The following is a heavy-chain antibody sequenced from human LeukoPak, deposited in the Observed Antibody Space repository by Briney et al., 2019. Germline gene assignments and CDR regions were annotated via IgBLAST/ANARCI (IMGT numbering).Heavy chain of an antibody. J-gene: IGHJ5*02. CDR2: ISPSSTYT. CDR1: GFSFGDFY. Sequence: PGGSLRLSCAASGFSFGDFYMTWIRQAPGKGLEWLSHISPSSTYTNFADSVKGRFTISRDNANNSLYLQMNSLRAEDTAVYYCASNGYYTSSWEFDPWGQGTLVTVSS. CDR3: ASNGYYTSSWEFDP. D-gene: IGHD6-13*01. V-gene: IGHV3-11*06.